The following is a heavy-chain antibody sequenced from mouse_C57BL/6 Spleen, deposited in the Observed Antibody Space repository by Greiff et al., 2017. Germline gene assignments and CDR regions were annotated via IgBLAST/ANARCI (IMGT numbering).Heavy chain of an antibody. V-gene: IGHV1-64*01. CDR1: GYTFTSYW. CDR3: AREDSTVGPWFAY. J-gene: IGHJ3*01. CDR2: IHPNSGST. Sequence: QVQLQQPGAELVKPGASVKLSCKASGYTFTSYWMHWVKQRPGQGLEWIGMIHPNSGSTNYNEKFKSKATLTVDKSSSTAYMQLSSLTSEDSAVYYCAREDSTVGPWFAYWGKGTLVTVSA. D-gene: IGHD1-1*01.